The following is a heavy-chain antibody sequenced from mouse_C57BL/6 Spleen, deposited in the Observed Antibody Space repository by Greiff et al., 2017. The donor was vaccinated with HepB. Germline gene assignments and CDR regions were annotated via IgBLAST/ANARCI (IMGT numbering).Heavy chain of an antibody. J-gene: IGHJ2*01. CDR1: GYSFTGYY. CDR2: INPSTGGT. CDR3: VGLSSFDY. Sequence: VHVKQSGPELVKPGASVKISCKASGYSFTGYYMNWVKQSPEKSLEWIGEINPSTGGTTYNQKFKAKATLTVDKSSSTAYMQLKSLTSEDSAVYYCVGLSSFDYWGQGTTLTVSS. D-gene: IGHD4-1*01. V-gene: IGHV1-42*01.